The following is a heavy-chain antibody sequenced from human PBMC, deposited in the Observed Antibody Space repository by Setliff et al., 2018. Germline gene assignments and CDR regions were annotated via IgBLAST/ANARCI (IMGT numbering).Heavy chain of an antibody. D-gene: IGHD1-20*01. J-gene: IGHJ3*02. CDR2: IHHSGST. CDR3: ARHNIGPDALDI. Sequence: SETLSLTCTVSGVSITSHYWSWIRQPPGRALEWIGYIHHSGSTNYNPSLKSRVTLSMDTSRNHFSLNLTSLTAADTALYYCARHNIGPDALDIWGQGTMVTVSS. CDR1: GVSITSHY. V-gene: IGHV4-59*11.